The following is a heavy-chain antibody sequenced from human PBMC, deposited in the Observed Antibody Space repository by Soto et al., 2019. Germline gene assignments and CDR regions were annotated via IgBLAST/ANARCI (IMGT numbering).Heavy chain of an antibody. CDR1: GFTFSSYA. Sequence: QVQLVESGGGVVQPGRSLRLSCAASGFTFSSYAMHWVRQAPGKGLEWVAVISYDGSNKYYADSVKGRFTISRDNSKNTLDLQMNSLSAEDTAVYYCARAGEMATRDAFDIWGQGTMVTVSS. J-gene: IGHJ3*02. D-gene: IGHD5-12*01. V-gene: IGHV3-30-3*01. CDR2: ISYDGSNK. CDR3: ARAGEMATRDAFDI.